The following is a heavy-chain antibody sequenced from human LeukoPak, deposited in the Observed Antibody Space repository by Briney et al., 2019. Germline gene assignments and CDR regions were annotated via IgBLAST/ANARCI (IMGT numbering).Heavy chain of an antibody. J-gene: IGHJ4*02. CDR3: ARLATYGDFSD. CDR1: GDSISGYY. CDR2: VFHSGST. V-gene: IGHV4-59*08. Sequence: PSETLSLTCTVSGDSISGYYWSWVRQPPTXGLQWIGYVFHSGSTKYNPYLESRVTISIDTSKNQFSLSLSSVTAADTAVYYCARLATYGDFSDWGQGALVTVSS. D-gene: IGHD4-17*01.